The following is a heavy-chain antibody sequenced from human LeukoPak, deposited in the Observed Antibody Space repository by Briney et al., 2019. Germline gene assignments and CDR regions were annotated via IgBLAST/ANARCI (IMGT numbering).Heavy chain of an antibody. D-gene: IGHD6-19*01. V-gene: IGHV1-18*04. CDR3: ATRIAVAGTPGAFDI. Sequence: ASVKVSCKASGYTFTSYGISWVRQAPGQGLEWMGWISAYNGNTNYAQKLQGRVTMTTDTSTSTAYMELRSLRSDDTAVYYCATRIAVAGTPGAFDIWGQGTMVTVSS. CDR1: GYTFTSYG. J-gene: IGHJ3*02. CDR2: ISAYNGNT.